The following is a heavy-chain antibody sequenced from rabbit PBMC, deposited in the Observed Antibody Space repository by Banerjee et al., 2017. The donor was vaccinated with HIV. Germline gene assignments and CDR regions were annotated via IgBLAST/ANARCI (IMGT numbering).Heavy chain of an antibody. Sequence: QEQLEESGGDLVKPEGSLTLTCTASGFSFSNKYVMCWVRQAPGKGLEWIACIYAGSSDNTYYASWAKGRFTISKTSSTTVTLQMTSLTAADTATYFCARTNAGGYGWNFNLWGQGTLVTVS. V-gene: IGHV1S45*01. CDR2: IYAGSSDNT. J-gene: IGHJ4*01. CDR1: GFSFSNKYV. CDR3: ARTNAGGYGWNFNL. D-gene: IGHD6-1*01.